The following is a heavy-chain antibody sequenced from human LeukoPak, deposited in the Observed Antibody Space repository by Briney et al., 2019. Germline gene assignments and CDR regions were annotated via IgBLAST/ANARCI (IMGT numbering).Heavy chain of an antibody. V-gene: IGHV3-23*01. Sequence: PGGPLRLSCAASGFTFTTYAMIWVRRAPGMGLEWVSCISGSGDATYYADSVKGRFTISRDNSENTVYLQVRSLRADDTAVYYCARLSGTYGTTSRVLDYWGQGALVTVSS. CDR1: GFTFTTYA. CDR2: ISGSGDAT. D-gene: IGHD1-1*01. CDR3: ARLSGTYGTTSRVLDY. J-gene: IGHJ4*02.